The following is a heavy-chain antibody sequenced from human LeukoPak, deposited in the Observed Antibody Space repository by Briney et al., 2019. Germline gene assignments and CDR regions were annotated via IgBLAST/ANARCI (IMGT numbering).Heavy chain of an antibody. J-gene: IGHJ2*01. CDR3: ASLWSGSDWYFDL. CDR2: ISGNSDDT. D-gene: IGHD3-3*01. Sequence: GGSLRLSCAASGFIFSSYSMNWVRQAPGKGLEWVASISGNSDDTYYADSVKGRFTISRDNAKSSLYLQMNSLRAEDTAVYYCASLWSGSDWYFDLWGRGTLVTVSS. V-gene: IGHV3-21*01. CDR1: GFIFSSYS.